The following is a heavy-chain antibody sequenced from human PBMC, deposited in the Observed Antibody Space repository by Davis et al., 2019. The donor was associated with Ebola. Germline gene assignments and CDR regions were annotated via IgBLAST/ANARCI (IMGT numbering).Heavy chain of an antibody. CDR2: IYYSGST. J-gene: IGHJ3*02. CDR1: GGSISSSSYY. V-gene: IGHV4-39*01. D-gene: IGHD6-19*01. CDR3: ARMSGWYRDAFDI. Sequence: MPSATLSLTCTVSGGSISSSSYYWGWIRQPPGKGLEWIGSIYYSGSTYYNPSLKSRVTISVDTSKNQFSLKLSSVTAADTAVYYCARMSGWYRDAFDIWGQGTMVTVSS.